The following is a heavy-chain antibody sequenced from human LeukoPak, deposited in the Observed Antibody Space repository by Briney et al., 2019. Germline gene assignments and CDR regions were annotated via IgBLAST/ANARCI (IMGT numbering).Heavy chain of an antibody. D-gene: IGHD5-12*01. CDR2: FDPEDGET. V-gene: IGHV1-24*01. CDR1: GYTLTELF. Sequence: ASVKVSCKVSGYTLTELFMHWVGQAPGKGVEWVGGFDPEDGETIYAQKFQGRVTMTEDTSTDTAYMELSSLRSEDTAVYYCATSREYSGYDPGYYFDYWGQGTLVTVSS. J-gene: IGHJ4*02. CDR3: ATSREYSGYDPGYYFDY.